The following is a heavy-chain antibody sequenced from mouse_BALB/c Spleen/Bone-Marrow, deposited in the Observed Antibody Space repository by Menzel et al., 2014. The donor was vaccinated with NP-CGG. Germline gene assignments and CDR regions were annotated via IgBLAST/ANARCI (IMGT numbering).Heavy chain of an antibody. D-gene: IGHD2-1*01. CDR1: GDSITSGY. Sequence: EVQLVEPGPSLVKPSQTLSLSCSVTGDSITSGYWNWIRKFPGNKLEYMGYISYSGSTYYNPSLKSRISITRDTSKNQYYLQLNSVTTKDTATYYCARYDGNYDWYFDVWGAGTTVTVSS. CDR3: ARYDGNYDWYFDV. V-gene: IGHV3-8*02. J-gene: IGHJ1*01. CDR2: ISYSGST.